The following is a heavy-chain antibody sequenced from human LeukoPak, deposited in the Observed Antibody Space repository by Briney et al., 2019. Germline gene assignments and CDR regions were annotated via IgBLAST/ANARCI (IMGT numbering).Heavy chain of an antibody. J-gene: IGHJ4*02. CDR3: VGGYGWLPDY. CDR1: GFTFSSYG. Sequence: GGSLRLSCAASGFTFSSYGMHWVRQAPGKGLEWVANIKQDGSEKNYVDSVKGRFTISRDNAKNSVYLQMNSLRVEDTAVYYCVGGYGWLPDYWGQGTLVTVSS. V-gene: IGHV3-7*04. CDR2: IKQDGSEK. D-gene: IGHD6-19*01.